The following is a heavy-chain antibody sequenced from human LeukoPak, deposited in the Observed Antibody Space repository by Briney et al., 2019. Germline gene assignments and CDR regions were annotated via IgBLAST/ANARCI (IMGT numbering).Heavy chain of an antibody. CDR1: GYKFNAYW. CDR2: IYPDDSDT. D-gene: IGHD3-10*01. J-gene: IGHJ6*02. V-gene: IGHV5-51*01. CDR3: ARRITMVRGAHYGMDV. Sequence: GESLKISCKGSGYKFNAYWIAWVRQMPGKGLEWMGIIYPDDSDTRYSPSFQGQVTISADKSISTAYLQWSSLKASDTAMYYCARRITMVRGAHYGMDVWGQGTTVTVSS.